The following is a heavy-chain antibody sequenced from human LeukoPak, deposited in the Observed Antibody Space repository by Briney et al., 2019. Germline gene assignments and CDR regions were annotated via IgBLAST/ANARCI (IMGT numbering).Heavy chain of an antibody. J-gene: IGHJ5*02. D-gene: IGHD1-1*01. CDR3: ARHYLEASNWFDP. CDR1: GGSISSYY. CDR2: IYTSGTT. V-gene: IGHV4-4*07. Sequence: SETLSLTCTVSGGSISSYYWSWIRQPAGKGLEWIGRIYTSGTTNYNPSLNSRVTMSVDTSKNQFSLKLTSVTAADTAFYYCARHYLEASNWFDPWGQGTLVTVSS.